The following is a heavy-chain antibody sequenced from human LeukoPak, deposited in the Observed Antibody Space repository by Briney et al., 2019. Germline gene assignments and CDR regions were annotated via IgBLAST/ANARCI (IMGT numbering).Heavy chain of an antibody. CDR2: INSVGNST. J-gene: IGHJ5*02. D-gene: IGHD6-13*01. CDR3: ARGIAALDP. CDR1: GFTFSYYW. V-gene: IGHV3-74*01. Sequence: GGSLRLSCSASGFTFSYYWMHWVRQAPGKGLVWVSLINSVGNSTNYADSVKGRFTISRDNAKNTLYLEMNSLRAEDTAVYYCARGIAALDPWGQGTLVTVSS.